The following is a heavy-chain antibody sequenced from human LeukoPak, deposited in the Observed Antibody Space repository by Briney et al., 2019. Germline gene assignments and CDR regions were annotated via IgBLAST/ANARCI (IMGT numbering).Heavy chain of an antibody. CDR2: ISGSGYST. CDR3: TNEPGSDISNWYGAYDI. D-gene: IGHD6-13*01. Sequence: GSLRLSSAASGFTFINYAMTWVRQAPAQRLEWGSTISGSGYSTYYTDSVRGRFTISRDNSKNTLYLQMNTLRAEDTAIYYCTNEPGSDISNWYGAYDIWGQGTMVTVSS. CDR1: GFTFINYA. J-gene: IGHJ3*02. V-gene: IGHV3-23*01.